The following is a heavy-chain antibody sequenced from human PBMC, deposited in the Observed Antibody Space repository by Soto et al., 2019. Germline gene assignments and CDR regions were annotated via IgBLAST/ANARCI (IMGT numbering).Heavy chain of an antibody. CDR1: GYTFTSYG. CDR3: ARDRMTVNLYYYYYGMDV. V-gene: IGHV1-18*01. CDR2: ISAYNGNT. J-gene: IGHJ6*02. D-gene: IGHD4-17*01. Sequence: GASVKVSCKASGYTFTSYGISWVRQAPGQGLEWMAWISAYNGNTNYAQKLQGRVTMTTDTSTSTAYMELRSLRSDDTAVYYCARDRMTVNLYYYYYGMDVWGQGTTVTVSS.